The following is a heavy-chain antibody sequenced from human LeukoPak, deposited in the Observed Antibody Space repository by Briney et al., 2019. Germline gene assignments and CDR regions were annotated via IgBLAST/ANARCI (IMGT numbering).Heavy chain of an antibody. V-gene: IGHV3-30*02. CDR1: GFTFSSYG. CDR2: IRYDGSNK. Sequence: GGSLRLSCAASGFTFSSYGMHWVRQAPGKGLEWVAFIRYDGSNKYYADSVKGRFTISRDNSKNTLYLQMNSLRAEDTALYYCARKAVLPLYYFDYWGQGTLVTVSS. J-gene: IGHJ4*02. CDR3: ARKAVLPLYYFDY. D-gene: IGHD6-19*01.